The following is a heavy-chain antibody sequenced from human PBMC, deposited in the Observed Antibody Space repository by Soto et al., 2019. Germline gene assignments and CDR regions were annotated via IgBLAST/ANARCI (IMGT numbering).Heavy chain of an antibody. Sequence: GGSLRLSCAASGFTFSDYYMSWIRQAPGKGLEWVSYISSSGSTIYYADSVKGRFTISRDNSKNTLYLQMNSLRPEDTAVHYCAREWSVANPGYWGQGTQVTVSS. V-gene: IGHV3-11*04. CDR1: GFTFSDYY. D-gene: IGHD5-12*01. CDR3: AREWSVANPGY. J-gene: IGHJ4*02. CDR2: ISSSGSTI.